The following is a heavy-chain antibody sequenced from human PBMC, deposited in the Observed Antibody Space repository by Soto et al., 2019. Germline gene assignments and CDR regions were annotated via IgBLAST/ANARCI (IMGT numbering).Heavy chain of an antibody. CDR3: AREETAWPLAYGLDV. V-gene: IGHV3-21*01. CDR2: IGTRSDI. J-gene: IGHJ6*02. D-gene: IGHD2-21*02. Sequence: GGSLRLSCAASGFTFSSYSMHWVRQAPGKGLEWVSSIGTRSDIYYADSVKGRFTISRDNAKNSLSLQMNSMTAEDTAVYYCAREETAWPLAYGLDVWGQGTTVTVSS. CDR1: GFTFSSYS.